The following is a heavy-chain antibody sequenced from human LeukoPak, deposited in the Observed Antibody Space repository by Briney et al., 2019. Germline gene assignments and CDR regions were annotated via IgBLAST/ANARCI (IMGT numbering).Heavy chain of an antibody. V-gene: IGHV1-2*06. CDR1: GYIFTDYY. J-gene: IGHJ2*01. CDR3: ARTYDTRDWYFDL. Sequence: GASVKVSCKASGYIFTDYYIHWVRQAPGQGGEWMGRINPNSGGTKYAQKFQGRVTMTRDTSISTAYMDLSRLRSDDTAVYYCARTYDTRDWYFDLWGRGTLVTVSS. CDR2: INPNSGGT. D-gene: IGHD3-22*01.